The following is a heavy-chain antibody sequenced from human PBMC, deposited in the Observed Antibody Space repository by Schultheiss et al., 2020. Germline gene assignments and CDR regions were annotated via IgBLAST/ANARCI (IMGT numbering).Heavy chain of an antibody. CDR2: ISAYNGNT. V-gene: IGHV1-18*04. J-gene: IGHJ6*02. CDR3: ARSLRFLEWLSDRYYYYGMDV. CDR1: GYTFTSYG. Sequence: ASVKVSCKASGYTFTSYGISWVRQAPGQGLEWMGWISAYNGNTNYAQKLQGRVTMTTDTSTRTAYMELRSLRSDDTAVYYCARSLRFLEWLSDRYYYYGMDVWGQGTTVTVSS. D-gene: IGHD3-3*01.